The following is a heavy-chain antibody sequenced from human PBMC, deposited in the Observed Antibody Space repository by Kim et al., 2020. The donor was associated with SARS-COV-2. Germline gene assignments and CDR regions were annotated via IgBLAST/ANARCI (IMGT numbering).Heavy chain of an antibody. D-gene: IGHD3-10*01. CDR1: GGSITNNNW. J-gene: IGHJ5*02. Sequence: SETLSLTCAVSGGSITNNNWWSWVRQTPGKGLEWIGEIYHSGSTNYNPSLESRLTISVDKSRNQFSLKLSSVTAADTAVYYCARVIYTSGSRVRFDPWGQGTLVTVSS. V-gene: IGHV4-4*02. CDR3: ARVIYTSGSRVRFDP. CDR2: IYHSGST.